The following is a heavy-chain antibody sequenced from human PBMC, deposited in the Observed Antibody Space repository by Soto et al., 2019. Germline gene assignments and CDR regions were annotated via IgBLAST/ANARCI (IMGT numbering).Heavy chain of an antibody. CDR2: ISGSGGST. V-gene: IGHV3-23*01. Sequence: PGGSLRLSCAASGFTFSSYAMSWVRQAPGKGLEWVSAISGSGGSTYYADSVKGRFTISRDNSKNTLYLQMNSLRAEDTAVYYCRHYDFWSGYYYNWFDPWGQGTLVTVSS. CDR1: GFTFSSYA. J-gene: IGHJ5*02. D-gene: IGHD3-3*01. CDR3: RHYDFWSGYYYNWFDP.